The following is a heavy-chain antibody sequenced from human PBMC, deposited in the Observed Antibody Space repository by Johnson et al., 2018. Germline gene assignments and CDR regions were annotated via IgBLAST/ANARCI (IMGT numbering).Heavy chain of an antibody. D-gene: IGHD3-3*01. CDR2: ISSYGGST. CDR1: GFIFSNHA. CDR3: ARPLRFLARDYYYMDV. J-gene: IGHJ6*03. V-gene: IGHV3-64*01. Sequence: VQLLESGGGLVQPGGSLRLSCVGSGFIFSNHAMYWVRQAPGEGLEFVSGISSYGGSTYYANSVKGRFTIFRDNSKNTLYLQMGSLRTEDMAVYYCARPLRFLARDYYYMDVGGKGPTVTVSS.